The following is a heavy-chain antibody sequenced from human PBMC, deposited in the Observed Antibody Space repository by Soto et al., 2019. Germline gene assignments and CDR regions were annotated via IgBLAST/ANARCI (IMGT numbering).Heavy chain of an antibody. Sequence: QVQLVESGGGVVQPGRSLRLSCAVSGFTLSNYGMHWVRQAPGKGLEWVAVISADGNEKYYGDSVKGRFTISRDKSKNTLDLQMNSLRVEDTAVYDWAKGRGGADFVLWGQGTLVTVSS. CDR1: GFTLSNYG. CDR2: ISADGNEK. D-gene: IGHD1-26*01. CDR3: AKGRGGADFVL. J-gene: IGHJ4*02. V-gene: IGHV3-30*18.